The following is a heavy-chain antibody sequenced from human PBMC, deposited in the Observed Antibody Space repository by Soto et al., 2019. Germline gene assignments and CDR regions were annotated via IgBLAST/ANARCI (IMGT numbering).Heavy chain of an antibody. CDR3: ARGGAVGITGSYYYYYGMDV. V-gene: IGHV1-69*13. CDR1: GGTFSSYA. J-gene: IGHJ6*02. Sequence: ASVKVSCKASGGTFSSYAISWVRQAPGQGLEWMGGIIPIFGTANYAQKFQGRVTITADESTSTAYMELSSLRSEDTAVYYCARGGAVGITGSYYYYYGMDVWGQGNTVTVSS. CDR2: IIPIFGTA. D-gene: IGHD1-20*01.